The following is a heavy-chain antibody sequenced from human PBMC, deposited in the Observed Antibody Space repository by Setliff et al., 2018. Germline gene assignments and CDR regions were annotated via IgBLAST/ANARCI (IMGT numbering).Heavy chain of an antibody. CDR2: ISASNGQT. CDR1: GYTFSNYG. CDR3: ARSIALFGVDVVSCYFDH. V-gene: IGHV1-18*01. J-gene: IGHJ4*02. D-gene: IGHD3-3*01. Sequence: ASVKVSCKTSGYTFSNYGLSWVRQAPGQGPEWMGWISASNGQTRYTEELQGRVTMTTDTSTSTAYMDLRSLRSDDTAVYYCARSIALFGVDVVSCYFDHWGQGTLVTVSS.